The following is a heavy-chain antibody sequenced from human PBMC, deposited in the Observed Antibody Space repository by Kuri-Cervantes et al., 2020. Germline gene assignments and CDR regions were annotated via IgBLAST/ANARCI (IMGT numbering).Heavy chain of an antibody. CDR1: GFTFSSYW. J-gene: IGHJ4*02. CDR3: ARARRFFGYYFDY. V-gene: IGHV3-7*01. Sequence: GESLKISCAASGFTFSSYWMSWVRQAPGKGLEWVANIKQDGSEKYYVDSVKGRFTISRDNAKNSLYLQMNSLRAEDTAVYYCARARRFFGYYFDYWGQGTLVTVSS. CDR2: IKQDGSEK. D-gene: IGHD3-3*01.